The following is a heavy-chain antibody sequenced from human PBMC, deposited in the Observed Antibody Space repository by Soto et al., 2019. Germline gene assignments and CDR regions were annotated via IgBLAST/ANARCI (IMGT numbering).Heavy chain of an antibody. Sequence: QVQLVQSGAEVKKPGASVKVSCKASGYTFTSYDINWVRQATGQGLEWMGWMNPNSGNTGYAQKFQGRVTMTRNTSISTAYMELSSLRSEATAVYYCARRLLSTRVRVVMVRRNWFDPCGQGTLVTVSS. CDR2: MNPNSGNT. J-gene: IGHJ5*02. CDR1: GYTFTSYD. D-gene: IGHD3-10*01. V-gene: IGHV1-8*01. CDR3: ARRLLSTRVRVVMVRRNWFDP.